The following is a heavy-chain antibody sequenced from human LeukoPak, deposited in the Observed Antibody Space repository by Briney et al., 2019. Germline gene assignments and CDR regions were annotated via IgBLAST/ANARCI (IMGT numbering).Heavy chain of an antibody. CDR2: ISSSGSTI. J-gene: IGHJ4*02. Sequence: PGGSLRLSCAASGFTFSDYYMSWIRQAPGRGLEWVSYISSSGSTIYYADSVKGRFTISRDNAKNSLYLQMNSLRAEDTAVYYCARDQSLVVGATDYWGQGTLVTVSS. CDR3: ARDQSLVVGATDY. CDR1: GFTFSDYY. D-gene: IGHD1-26*01. V-gene: IGHV3-11*01.